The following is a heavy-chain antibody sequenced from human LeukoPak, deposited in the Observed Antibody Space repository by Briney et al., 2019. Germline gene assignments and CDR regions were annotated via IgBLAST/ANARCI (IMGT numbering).Heavy chain of an antibody. V-gene: IGHV3-30-3*01. Sequence: AGGSLRLSCAASGFTFSYYAMHWVRQAPGKGLEWVAVISFDGSDIYFGDSVKGRFTISRDNSKNTLYLQMNSLTAEDTAVYYCARADRRYCSSTSCYILDYWGQGTLVTVSS. CDR2: ISFDGSDI. CDR3: ARADRRYCSSTSCYILDY. J-gene: IGHJ4*02. CDR1: GFTFSYYA. D-gene: IGHD2-2*01.